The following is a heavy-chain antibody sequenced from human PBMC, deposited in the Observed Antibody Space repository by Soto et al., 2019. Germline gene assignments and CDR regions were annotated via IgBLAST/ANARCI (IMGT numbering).Heavy chain of an antibody. CDR2: ISYDGSNK. CDR3: AKAGIVVVTAHWYFDL. J-gene: IGHJ2*01. V-gene: IGHV3-30*18. CDR1: GFTFSSYG. Sequence: QVQLVESGGGVVQPGRSLRLSCAASGFTFSSYGMHWVRQAPGKGLEWVAVISYDGSNKYYADSVKGRFTISRDNSKNTLYLQMNSLRAEDTAVYYCAKAGIVVVTAHWYFDLWGRGTLVTVSS. D-gene: IGHD2-21*02.